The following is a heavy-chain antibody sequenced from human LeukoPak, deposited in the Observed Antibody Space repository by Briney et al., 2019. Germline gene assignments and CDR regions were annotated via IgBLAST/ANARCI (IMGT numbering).Heavy chain of an antibody. CDR2: ISYDGSNK. CDR1: GFTFSSYG. CDR3: AKLAQWLQDAFDI. D-gene: IGHD6-19*01. V-gene: IGHV3-30*18. J-gene: IGHJ3*02. Sequence: GGSLRLSCAASGFTFSSYGMHWVRQAPGKGLEWVAFISYDGSNKYYADSVKGRFTISRDNSKNTLYLQMNSLRAEDTAVYYCAKLAQWLQDAFDIWGQGTTVTVSS.